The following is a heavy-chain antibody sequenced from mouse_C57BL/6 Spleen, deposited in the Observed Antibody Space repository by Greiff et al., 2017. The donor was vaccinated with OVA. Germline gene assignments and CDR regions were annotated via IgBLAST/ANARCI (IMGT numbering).Heavy chain of an antibody. CDR2: ISSGSSTI. CDR1: GFTFSDYG. CDR3: ARGYDYDYAMDY. Sequence: EVMLVESGGGLVKPGGSLKLSCAASGFTFSDYGMHWVRQAPEKGLEWVAYISSGSSTIYYADTVQGRFTISRDNAKNTLFLQMTSLRSEDTARYYCARGYDYDYAMDYWGQGTSVTVSS. V-gene: IGHV5-17*01. J-gene: IGHJ4*01. D-gene: IGHD2-4*01.